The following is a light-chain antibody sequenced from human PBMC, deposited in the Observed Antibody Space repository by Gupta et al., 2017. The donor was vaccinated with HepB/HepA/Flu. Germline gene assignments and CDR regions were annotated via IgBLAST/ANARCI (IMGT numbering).Light chain of an antibody. V-gene: IGKV4-1*01. CDR2: WAS. Sequence: DIVMTQSPDSLAVSLGERAPINCKSSQSVLYSSNNKNYLAWYQQKPGQPPKLLIYWASTRESGVPDRFSGSGSGTDFTLTIGSLQPEDVAVYYCQQYYSIPWTFGQGTKVEIK. CDR1: QSVLYSSNNKNY. J-gene: IGKJ1*01. CDR3: QQYYSIPWT.